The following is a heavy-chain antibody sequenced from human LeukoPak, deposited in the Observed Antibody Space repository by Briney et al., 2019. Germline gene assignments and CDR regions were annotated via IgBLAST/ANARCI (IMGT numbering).Heavy chain of an antibody. Sequence: SETLSLTCAVYGGSFSGYYWSWIRQPPGKGLEWIGEINHSGSTNYNPSLKSRVTISVDTSKNQFSLKLSSVTAADTAVYYCARDADPGGLDYWGQGTLVTASS. D-gene: IGHD3-16*01. CDR3: ARDADPGGLDY. V-gene: IGHV4-34*01. CDR2: INHSGST. J-gene: IGHJ4*02. CDR1: GGSFSGYY.